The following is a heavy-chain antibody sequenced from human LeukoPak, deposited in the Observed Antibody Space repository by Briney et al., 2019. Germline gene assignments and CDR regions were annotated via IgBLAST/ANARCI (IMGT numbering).Heavy chain of an antibody. CDR1: GGSFSAYN. CDR2: INHSGRT. D-gene: IGHD4/OR15-4a*01. Sequence: SETLSLTCAVYGGSFSAYNWSWIRQPPGKGLEWIGEINHSGRTNDNPSLRSRVTLSVDTSKNQFSLQLRSVTTADTAVYYCVRGPYGASISKWFDPWGQGTQVIVSP. V-gene: IGHV4-34*01. J-gene: IGHJ5*02. CDR3: VRGPYGASISKWFDP.